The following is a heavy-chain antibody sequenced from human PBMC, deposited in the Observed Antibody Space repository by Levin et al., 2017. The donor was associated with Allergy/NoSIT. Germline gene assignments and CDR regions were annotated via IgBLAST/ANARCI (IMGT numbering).Heavy chain of an antibody. CDR3: ARGVLYDSSGYYYFGY. CDR1: GDSISTGGYS. J-gene: IGHJ4*02. D-gene: IGHD3-22*01. V-gene: IGHV4-30-2*01. Sequence: PSETLSLTCGVSGDSISTGGYSWSWIRQPPGKGLEWIGYITHSGNTLHNPSLRKRATVSADRAKNQFSLKLTSVTAADTAVYFCARGVLYDSSGYYYFGYWGQGALVTVSS. CDR2: ITHSGNT.